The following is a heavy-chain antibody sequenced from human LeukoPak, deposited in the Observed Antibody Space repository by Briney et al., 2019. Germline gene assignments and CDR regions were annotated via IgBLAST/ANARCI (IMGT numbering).Heavy chain of an antibody. CDR3: VRDSSGYRRLDY. D-gene: IGHD3-22*01. CDR1: GGSISSGGYS. J-gene: IGHJ4*02. V-gene: IGHV4-30-2*01. CDR2: IYHSGST. Sequence: PSETLSLTCAVSGGSISSGGYSWSWIRQPPGKGLEWIGYIYHSGSTYYNPSLKSRVTISVDRSKNQFSLKLSSVTAADTAVYYCVRDSSGYRRLDYWGQGTLVTVSS.